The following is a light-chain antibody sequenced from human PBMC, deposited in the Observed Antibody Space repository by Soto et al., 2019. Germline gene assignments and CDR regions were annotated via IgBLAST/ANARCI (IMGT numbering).Light chain of an antibody. CDR1: SSNIGAGYD. CDR3: QSYDSSLSGSNYV. Sequence: QSVLTQPPSVSGAPGQRVTISCTGSSSNIGAGYDVHWYQQLPGTAPKLLIYGNSNRPSGVPDRFSGSKSGTSASLAITGLQAEDEADYYCQSYDSSLSGSNYVFGTGTMLTVL. J-gene: IGLJ1*01. CDR2: GNS. V-gene: IGLV1-40*01.